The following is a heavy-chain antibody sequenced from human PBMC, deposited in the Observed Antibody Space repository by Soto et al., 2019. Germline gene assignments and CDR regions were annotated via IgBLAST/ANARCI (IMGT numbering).Heavy chain of an antibody. CDR1: GGSISSSSYY. CDR3: ARQVVVKDWFDP. J-gene: IGHJ5*02. V-gene: IGHV4-39*01. D-gene: IGHD2-15*01. CDR2: IYYSGST. Sequence: SETLSLTCTVSGGSISSSSYYWGWIRQPPGKGLEWIGSIYYSGSTYYNPSLKSRVTISVDTSKNQFSLKLSSVTAADTAVYYCARQVVVKDWFDPWGQGTLVTVS.